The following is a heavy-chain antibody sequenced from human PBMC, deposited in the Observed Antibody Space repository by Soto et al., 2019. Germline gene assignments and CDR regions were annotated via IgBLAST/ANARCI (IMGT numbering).Heavy chain of an antibody. CDR3: AKDSGYNYGYFRWFDP. CDR2: ILYSGST. J-gene: IGHJ5*02. V-gene: IGHV4-61*08. Sequence: SETLSLTCAVSGGSISSGGYSWSWIRQPPGRGLEWIGHILYSGSTNYNPALKSRVTISVDTSKSQFSLKLSSVTAADTAVYYCAKDSGYNYGYFRWFDPWGQGTLVIVS. D-gene: IGHD5-18*01. CDR1: GGSISSGGYS.